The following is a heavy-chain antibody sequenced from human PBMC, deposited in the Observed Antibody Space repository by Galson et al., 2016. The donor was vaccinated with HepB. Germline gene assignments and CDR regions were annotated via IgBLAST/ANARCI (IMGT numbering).Heavy chain of an antibody. Sequence: ETLSLTCAVSGGSISSSNWWTWVRQPPGKGLEWIGEIYHSGSTHYNPSLKSRVTISVDKSTNQFSLNLSSVTAADTAVYYCARSTSLYLYYGLDVWGQGTTVTVSS. CDR1: GGSISSSNW. D-gene: IGHD5/OR15-5a*01. V-gene: IGHV4-4*02. J-gene: IGHJ6*02. CDR2: IYHSGST. CDR3: ARSTSLYLYYGLDV.